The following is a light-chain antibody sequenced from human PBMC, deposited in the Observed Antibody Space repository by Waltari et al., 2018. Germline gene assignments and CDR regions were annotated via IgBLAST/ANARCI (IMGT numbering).Light chain of an antibody. CDR3: QSYDSPNHWV. J-gene: IGLJ3*02. V-gene: IGLV6-57*01. CDR1: SRSIASTY. Sequence: NLMLTQPHSVSESPGNTVTISCTRSSRSIASTYLTWYQQPPGSSPTIVIYDDDQRPSWVPDRFSGSIDTSSNSASLTISGLKTEDEADYYCQSYDSPNHWVFGGGTKLTVL. CDR2: DDD.